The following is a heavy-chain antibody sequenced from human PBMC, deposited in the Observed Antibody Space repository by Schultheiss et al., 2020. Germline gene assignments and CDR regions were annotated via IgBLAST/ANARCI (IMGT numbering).Heavy chain of an antibody. CDR3: ARGGAAAGTWYFDY. CDR2: IYYSGST. CDR1: GGSISNGGYA. V-gene: IGHV4-30-2*03. D-gene: IGHD6-13*01. Sequence: SETLSLTCAVSGGSISNGGYAWSWIRQPPGKGLEWIGSIYYSGSTYYNPSLKSRVTISVDTSKNQFSLKLSSVTAADTAVYYCARGGAAAGTWYFDYWGQGTLVTVSS. J-gene: IGHJ4*02.